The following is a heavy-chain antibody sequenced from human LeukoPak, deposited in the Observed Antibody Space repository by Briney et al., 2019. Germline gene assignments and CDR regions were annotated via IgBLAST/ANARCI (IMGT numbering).Heavy chain of an antibody. Sequence: ASVKVSCKTSGYIFGHNGISWVRQAPGQGPEWMGWISAYYGDTKYAQKFQGRVTMTRDTSTSTVYMELRSLRSDDTAVYYCAREQQQLVNWFDPWGQGTLVTVSS. CDR1: GYIFGHNG. V-gene: IGHV1-18*01. CDR3: AREQQQLVNWFDP. J-gene: IGHJ5*02. CDR2: ISAYYGDT. D-gene: IGHD6-13*01.